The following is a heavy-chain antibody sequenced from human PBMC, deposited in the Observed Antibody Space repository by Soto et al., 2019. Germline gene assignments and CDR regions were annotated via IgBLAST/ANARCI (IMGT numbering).Heavy chain of an antibody. CDR2: ISSDGSNK. D-gene: IGHD2-2*01. CDR1: GFTFSSYA. CDR3: ARLRDQLLFYYYYGMDV. V-gene: IGHV3-30-3*01. Sequence: LRLSCAASGFTFSSYAVHWVRQAPGKGLEWVAVISSDGSNKYYADSVKGRFTVSRDNSKNTLYLQMNSQRADDTAVYYCARLRDQLLFYYYYGMDVWGQGTTVTVSS. J-gene: IGHJ6*02.